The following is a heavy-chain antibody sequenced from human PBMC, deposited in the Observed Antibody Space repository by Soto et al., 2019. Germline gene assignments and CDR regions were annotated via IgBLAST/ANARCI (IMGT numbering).Heavy chain of an antibody. D-gene: IGHD3-16*01. V-gene: IGHV1-18*01. Sequence: QVQLVQSGAEVKKPGASVKVSCKASGYTFTSYGISWVRQVPVQGLEWMGWINVYNGNTNYAQKLQGRVTMTTDTSTSTAYMELRSLRSDDTAVSYCARDNQFVPPDYWGQGTLVTVSS. CDR2: INVYNGNT. CDR3: ARDNQFVPPDY. J-gene: IGHJ4*02. CDR1: GYTFTSYG.